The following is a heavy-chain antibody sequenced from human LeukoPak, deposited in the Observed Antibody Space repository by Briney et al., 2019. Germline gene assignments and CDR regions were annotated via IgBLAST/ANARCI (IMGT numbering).Heavy chain of an antibody. V-gene: IGHV3-7*01. CDR3: ARKKYCSSTSCYLDYYYYYGMDV. CDR2: IKQDGSEK. Sequence: GGSLRLSCAASGFTFSSYWMSWVRQAPGKGLEWVANIKQDGSEKYYVDSVKGRFTISRDNAKNSLYLQMNSLRAEDTAVYYCARKKYCSSTSCYLDYYYYYGMDVWGQGTTVTVSS. CDR1: GFTFSSYW. J-gene: IGHJ6*02. D-gene: IGHD2-2*01.